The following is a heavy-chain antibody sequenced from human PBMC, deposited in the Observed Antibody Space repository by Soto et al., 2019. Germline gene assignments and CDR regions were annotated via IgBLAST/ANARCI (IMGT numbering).Heavy chain of an antibody. J-gene: IGHJ4*02. CDR3: TKGPSGHKVDS. Sequence: QVQLHGSGPGLVEPSQTLSLTCTVSGASITSDKSYCWAWVRQSPEKGLEWIGHIYNGGSTYHNPSLNSLASIAGDTLKQQFSPRLKSVSAADTAVYSCTKGPSGHKVDSWGQGILVTVSS. D-gene: IGHD7-27*01. V-gene: IGHV4-30-4*01. CDR1: GASITSDKSY. CDR2: IYNGGST.